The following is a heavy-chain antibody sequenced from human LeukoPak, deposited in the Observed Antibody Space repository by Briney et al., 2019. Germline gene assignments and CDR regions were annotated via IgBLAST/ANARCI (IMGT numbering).Heavy chain of an antibody. J-gene: IGHJ5*02. V-gene: IGHV7-4-1*02. D-gene: IGHD3-9*01. CDR2: INTNTGNP. CDR3: ARDSDYDILTGYYNWFDP. Sequence: ASVKVSCKASGYTFTSYAMNWVQQAPGQGLEWMGWINTNTGNPTYAQGFTGRFVFSLDTSVSTAYLQISSLKAEDTAVYYCARDSDYDILTGYYNWFDPWGQGTLVTVSS. CDR1: GYTFTSYA.